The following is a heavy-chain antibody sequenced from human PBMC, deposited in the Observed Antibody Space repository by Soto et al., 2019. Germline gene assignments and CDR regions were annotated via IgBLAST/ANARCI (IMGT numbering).Heavy chain of an antibody. CDR3: ARAGSIRLHHAPYFDY. D-gene: IGHD5-18*01. Sequence: QVQLQESGPGLVKPSQTLSLTCTVSGGSISSGDYYWSWIRQPPGKGLEWIGYIYYSGSTYYNPSLKSRVTISVDTSKNQFSLKLSSVTAADTAVYYCARAGSIRLHHAPYFDYWGQGTLVTVSS. CDR2: IYYSGST. CDR1: GGSISSGDYY. J-gene: IGHJ4*02. V-gene: IGHV4-30-4*01.